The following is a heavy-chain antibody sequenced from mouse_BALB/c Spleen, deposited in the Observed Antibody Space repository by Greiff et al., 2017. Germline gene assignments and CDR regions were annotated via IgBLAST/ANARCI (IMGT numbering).Heavy chain of an antibody. CDR2: ISSGSSTI. CDR3: ARDTSNYFDY. J-gene: IGHJ2*01. Sequence: EVQVVESGGGLVQPGGSRKLSCAASGFTFSSFGMHWVRQAPEKGLEWVAYISSGSSTIYYADTVKGRFTISRDNPKNTLFLQMTSRRSEDTAMYYCARDTSNYFDYWGQGTTLTVSS. CDR1: GFTFSSFG. V-gene: IGHV5-17*02.